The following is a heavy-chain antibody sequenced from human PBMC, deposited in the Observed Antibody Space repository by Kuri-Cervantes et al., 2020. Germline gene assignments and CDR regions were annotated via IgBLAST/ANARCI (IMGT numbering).Heavy chain of an antibody. Sequence: ASVKVSCKASGYTFTSYAMHWVRQAPGQRLEWMGWINAGNGNTKYSQKFQGRVTITRDTSASTAYMELSSLRSEDTAVYYCARAAQYCSSTSCWRTLYYYMDVWGKGTTVTVSS. CDR3: ARAAQYCSSTSCWRTLYYYMDV. J-gene: IGHJ6*03. V-gene: IGHV1-3*01. CDR1: GYTFTSYA. CDR2: INAGNGNT. D-gene: IGHD2-2*01.